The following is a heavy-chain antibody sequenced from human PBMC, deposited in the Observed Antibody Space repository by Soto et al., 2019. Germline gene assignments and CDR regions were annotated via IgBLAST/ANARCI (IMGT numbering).Heavy chain of an antibody. CDR2: INSDGTYT. V-gene: IGHV3-74*01. J-gene: IGHJ4*02. CDR3: TRALDGMIPTAY. CDR1: GFTFSGYW. Sequence: EVQLVESGGGLVQPGGSLRLSCAASGFTFSGYWMHWVRQAPGQGLTWVSRINSDGTYTSSADSVRGRFTISRDDARNTLHLQMNSLRIEDTAVYYCTRALDGMIPTAYWGQGTLVTVSS. D-gene: IGHD3-22*01.